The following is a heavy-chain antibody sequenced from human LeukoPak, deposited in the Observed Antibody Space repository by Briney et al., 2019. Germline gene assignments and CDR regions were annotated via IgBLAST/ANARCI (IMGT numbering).Heavy chain of an antibody. CDR1: GGSISSYY. J-gene: IGHJ4*02. CDR2: IYYSGST. D-gene: IGHD2-2*01. V-gene: IGHV4-59*01. Sequence: SETLSLTCTVSGGSISSYYWSWIRQPPGKGLEWIGYIYYSGSTNYNPSLKSRVTISVDTSKNQFSLKLSSVTAADTAVYYCARGVGYCSSTSCYGYYFDYWGQGTLVTVSS. CDR3: ARGVGYCSSTSCYGYYFDY.